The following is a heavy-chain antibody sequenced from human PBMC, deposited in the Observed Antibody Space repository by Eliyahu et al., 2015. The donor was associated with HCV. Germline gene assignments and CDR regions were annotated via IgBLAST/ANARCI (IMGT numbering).Heavy chain of an antibody. J-gene: IGHJ4*02. CDR3: AILDPRVGLDY. V-gene: IGHV1-18*01. Sequence: QVQLVQSGAEVKKPGASVKVSCKTSGYTFNHYGVDWVRQAPGQGLEWVAWISADNGDTKFAQSLQGRVTLTTDSSTRTAYMELRTLRSDDTAVYYCAILDPRVGLDYWGQGTLVTCSS. D-gene: IGHD1-1*01. CDR2: ISADNGDT. CDR1: GYTFNHYG.